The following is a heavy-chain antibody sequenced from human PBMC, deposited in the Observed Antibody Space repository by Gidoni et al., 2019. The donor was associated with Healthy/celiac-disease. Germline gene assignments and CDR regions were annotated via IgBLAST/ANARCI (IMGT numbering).Heavy chain of an antibody. V-gene: IGHV4-61*01. Sequence: QVPLQESGPGLVKPSETRSLTCTVSGGSVNSGLYYWTWIRQPPGRGLEWIGYIHYGGNTKYNPSLNGRVTISVDTSKNQFSLKLSSVTAADTALYYCGRGRRVPEDYISLWGRGSLVTVSS. J-gene: IGHJ4*02. CDR1: GGSVNSGLYY. CDR2: IHYGGNT. CDR3: GRGRRVPEDYISL. D-gene: IGHD3-16*01.